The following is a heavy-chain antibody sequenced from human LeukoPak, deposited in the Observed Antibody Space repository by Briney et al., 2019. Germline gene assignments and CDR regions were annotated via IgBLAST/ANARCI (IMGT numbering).Heavy chain of an antibody. Sequence: SETLSLTCTVSGGSISSGDYYWSWIRQPPGKGLEWIGYIYCSGSTYYNPSLKSRVTISVDTSKNQFSLKLSSVTAADTAVYYCARVAVDIAVAGSVSGVDYWGQGTLVTVSS. CDR2: IYCSGST. CDR3: ARVAVDIAVAGSVSGVDY. D-gene: IGHD6-19*01. CDR1: GGSISSGDYY. J-gene: IGHJ4*02. V-gene: IGHV4-30-4*01.